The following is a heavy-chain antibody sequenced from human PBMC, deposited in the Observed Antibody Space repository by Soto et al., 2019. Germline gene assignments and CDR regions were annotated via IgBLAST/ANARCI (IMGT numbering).Heavy chain of an antibody. CDR1: GFTFSSYA. Sequence: GGSLRLSCAASGFTFSSYAMHWVRQAPGKGLEWVAVISYDGSNKYYADSVKGRFTISRDNSKNTLYLQMNSLRAEDTAVYYCARWVAAPGWFDPWGQGTPVTVSS. CDR3: ARWVAAPGWFDP. J-gene: IGHJ5*02. CDR2: ISYDGSNK. V-gene: IGHV3-30-3*01. D-gene: IGHD2-15*01.